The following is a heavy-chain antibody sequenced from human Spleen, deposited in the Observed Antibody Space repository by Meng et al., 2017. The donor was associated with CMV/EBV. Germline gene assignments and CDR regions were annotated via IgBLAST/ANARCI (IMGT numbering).Heavy chain of an antibody. D-gene: IGHD6-6*01. CDR2: IYTSGST. CDR3: ARDSSSSFDY. CDR1: GDSISSGSYY. Sequence: QVQLQESGPGLVKPSHTLSLTCTVSGDSISSGSYYWNWIRQPAGKGLEWIGRIYTSGSTNYNPSLKSRVTMSVDTSKNQFSLKLSSVTAADTAVYYCARDSSSSFDYWGQGTLVTVSS. J-gene: IGHJ4*02. V-gene: IGHV4-61*02.